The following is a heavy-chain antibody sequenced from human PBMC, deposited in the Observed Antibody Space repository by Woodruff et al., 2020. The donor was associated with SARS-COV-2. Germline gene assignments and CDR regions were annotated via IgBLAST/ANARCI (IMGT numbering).Heavy chain of an antibody. CDR2: ISAYNGNT. CDR3: ARMYYYDSSGYESWFDP. Sequence: GQGLEWMGWISAYNGNTNYAQKLQGRVTMTTDTSTSTAYMELRSLRSDDTAVYYCARMYYYDSSGYESWFDPWGQGTLV. V-gene: IGHV1-18*01. D-gene: IGHD3-22*01. J-gene: IGHJ5*02.